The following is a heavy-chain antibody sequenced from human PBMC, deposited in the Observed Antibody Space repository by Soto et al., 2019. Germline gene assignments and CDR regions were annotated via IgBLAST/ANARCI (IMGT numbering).Heavy chain of an antibody. CDR1: GFTFSSYA. CDR3: ATRSSGWYVDY. CDR2: ISGSGGST. V-gene: IGHV3-23*01. Sequence: EVQLLESGGGLVQPGGSLRLSCGASGFTFSSYAMSWVRQAPGKGLEWVSAISGSGGSTYYADSVKGRFTISRDNSKNPLYLQMNSLRAEDTAVYYCATRSSGWYVDYWGQGTLVTVSS. D-gene: IGHD6-19*01. J-gene: IGHJ4*02.